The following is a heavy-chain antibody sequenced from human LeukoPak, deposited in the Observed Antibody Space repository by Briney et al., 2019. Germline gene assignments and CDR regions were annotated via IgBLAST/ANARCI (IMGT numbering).Heavy chain of an antibody. CDR1: GDSISSGNYY. CDR2: IYATGSP. Sequence: SETLSLTCTVSGDSISSGNYYCGWIRQPAGKGLEWIGRIYATGSPNYNPSFKSRVTISVDTSRNQFSLRLTSVTAADTAVYYCARHRTGYYDSFDPWGQGTLVTVSS. J-gene: IGHJ5*02. CDR3: ARHRTGYYDSFDP. D-gene: IGHD3/OR15-3a*01. V-gene: IGHV4-61*02.